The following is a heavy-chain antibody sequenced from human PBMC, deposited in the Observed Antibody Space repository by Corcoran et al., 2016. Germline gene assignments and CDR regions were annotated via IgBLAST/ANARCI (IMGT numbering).Heavy chain of an antibody. D-gene: IGHD4-17*01. J-gene: IGHJ1*01. CDR1: GGSFSSFA. V-gene: IGHV1-69*06. Sequence: QVQLVQSGAEVKKPGSSVKVSCKTSGGSFSSFAITWVRQAPGQGLEWMGGIIPIFGTKNYAQKFQGRVTITADKSTSTAYMELSSLRSDDTAVYYCARALYADYWYVQHWGQGSLVTVSA. CDR2: IIPIFGTK. CDR3: ARALYADYWYVQH.